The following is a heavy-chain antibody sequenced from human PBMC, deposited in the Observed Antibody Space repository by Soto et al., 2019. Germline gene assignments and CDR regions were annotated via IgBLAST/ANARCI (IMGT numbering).Heavy chain of an antibody. D-gene: IGHD3-22*01. CDR1: GFSVSTHV. J-gene: IGHJ4*02. V-gene: IGHV3-33*01. Sequence: ESGGGVVQPGRSLRLSCAASGFSVSTHVVHWVRQAPGKGLEWVAVLWYDGSSEYYADSVKGRFTISRDNSKNTMYLQMNSLRAEDTAVYYCARVPLYDTWYFDYWGQGTLAIVSS. CDR2: LWYDGSSE. CDR3: ARVPLYDTWYFDY.